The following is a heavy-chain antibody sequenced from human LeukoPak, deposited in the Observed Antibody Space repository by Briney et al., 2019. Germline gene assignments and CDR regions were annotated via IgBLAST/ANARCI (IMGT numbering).Heavy chain of an antibody. CDR3: ARSLSLTSPYFDY. V-gene: IGHV1-69*05. CDR1: GGTFSSYA. CDR2: IIPIFGTS. J-gene: IGHJ4*02. D-gene: IGHD4/OR15-4a*01. Sequence: SVTVSCKASGGTFSSYAISWVRQAPGQGLEWMGGIIPIFGTSNYAQKFQGRVTITTDESTSTAYKELSSLRSEDTAVYYCARSLSLTSPYFDYWGQGTLVTVSS.